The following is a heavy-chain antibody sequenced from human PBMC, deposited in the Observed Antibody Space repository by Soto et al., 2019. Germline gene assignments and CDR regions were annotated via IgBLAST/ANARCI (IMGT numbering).Heavy chain of an antibody. D-gene: IGHD2-8*02. CDR2: ISYDGSNK. CDR1: GVPFSSYG. V-gene: IGHV3-30*03. J-gene: IGHJ4*02. Sequence: GGSLRLSCAASGVPFSSYGMHWVRQAPGKGLEWVAVISYDGSNKFYADSVKGRFTISKDNSGNTLFLEMNSLRGDDMAVYYCTGEVASGYWGQGALVTVSS. CDR3: TGEVASGY.